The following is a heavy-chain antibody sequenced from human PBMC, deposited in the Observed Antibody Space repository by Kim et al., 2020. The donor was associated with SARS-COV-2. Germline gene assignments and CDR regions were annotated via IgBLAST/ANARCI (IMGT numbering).Heavy chain of an antibody. Sequence: GGSLRLSCAASGFTFSSYGMHWVRQAPGKGLEWVAVISYDGSNKYYADSVKGRFTISRDNSKNTLYLQMNSLRAEDTAVYYCAKVGLDFWSGYYIDYWGQGTLVTVSS. V-gene: IGHV3-30*18. CDR2: ISYDGSNK. CDR3: AKVGLDFWSGYYIDY. J-gene: IGHJ4*02. CDR1: GFTFSSYG. D-gene: IGHD3-3*01.